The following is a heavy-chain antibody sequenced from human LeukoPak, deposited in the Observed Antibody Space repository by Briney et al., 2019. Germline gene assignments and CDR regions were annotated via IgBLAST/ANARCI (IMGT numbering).Heavy chain of an antibody. CDR1: GLTFSSYA. V-gene: IGHV3-23*01. CDR2: ISGSGSST. CDR3: AKDYRMIAFGGVIGIDAFDI. Sequence: GGSLRLSCAASGLTFSSYAMHWVRQAPGKGLEWVSGISGSGSSTFDADSVKGRFTISRDNSKNTLFLQMNSLRAEDTALYYCAKDYRMIAFGGVIGIDAFDIWGQGTMVTVSS. D-gene: IGHD3-16*02. J-gene: IGHJ3*02.